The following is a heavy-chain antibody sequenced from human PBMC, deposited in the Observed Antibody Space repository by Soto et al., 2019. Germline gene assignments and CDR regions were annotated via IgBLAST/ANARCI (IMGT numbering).Heavy chain of an antibody. Sequence: QVQLVQSGAEVKKPGSSVKVSCKASGGTFSSYTISWVRQAPGQGLEWLGRIIPIFGIANYAQKFQGRVTITADKSTSTAYMELSSLRSEDTASYSCARDFHNWNYHQRDYYYYMDVWGKGTTVTVS. J-gene: IGHJ6*03. CDR1: GGTFSSYT. CDR3: ARDFHNWNYHQRDYYYYMDV. V-gene: IGHV1-69*08. CDR2: IIPIFGIA. D-gene: IGHD1-7*01.